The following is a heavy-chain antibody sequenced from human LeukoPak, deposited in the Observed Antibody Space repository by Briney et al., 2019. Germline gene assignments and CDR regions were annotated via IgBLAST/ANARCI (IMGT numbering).Heavy chain of an antibody. J-gene: IGHJ5*02. CDR1: GGTFSSYT. CDR3: AADYGDTDP. CDR2: IIPIFGTT. V-gene: IGHV1-69*13. Sequence: ASVKVSCKASGGTFSSYTISWVRQAPGQGLEWMGGIIPIFGTTNYAQKFQGRVTITADESTSTAYMELSSLRSEDTAVYYCAADYGDTDPWGQGTLVTVSS. D-gene: IGHD4-17*01.